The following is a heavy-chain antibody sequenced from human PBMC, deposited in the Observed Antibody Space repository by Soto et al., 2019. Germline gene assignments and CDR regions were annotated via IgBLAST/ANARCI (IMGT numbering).Heavy chain of an antibody. D-gene: IGHD1-1*01. V-gene: IGHV3-30-3*01. CDR3: ARDINWNDGYYYYGMDV. CDR2: ISYDGSNK. J-gene: IGHJ6*02. CDR1: GFTFSSYA. Sequence: QVQLVESGGGVVQPGRSLRLSCAASGFTFSSYAMHWVRQAPGKGLEWVAVISYDGSNKYYADSVKDRFTISRDNSKNTLYLQMNSLRAEDTAVYYCARDINWNDGYYYYGMDVWGQGTTVTVSS.